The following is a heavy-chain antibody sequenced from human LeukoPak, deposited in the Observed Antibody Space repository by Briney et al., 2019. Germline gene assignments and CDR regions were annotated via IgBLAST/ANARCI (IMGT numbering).Heavy chain of an antibody. J-gene: IGHJ4*02. D-gene: IGHD3-10*01. CDR3: ARDYAGSPDY. CDR2: INGDGSTT. Sequence: GGSLRLSCTASGFTFSTYWIIWVRQSPGKGLVWVALINGDGSTTTHADSVKGRFTISRDNAKNTAYLQMNSLRDEHTAVYFCARDYAGSPDYWGQGTLVTVAA. V-gene: IGHV3-74*03. CDR1: GFTFSTYW.